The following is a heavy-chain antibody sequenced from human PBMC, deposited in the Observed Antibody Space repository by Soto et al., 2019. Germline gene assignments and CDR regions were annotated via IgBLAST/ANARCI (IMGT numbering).Heavy chain of an antibody. CDR3: ARHGYYDSSGYYYEGYFDY. D-gene: IGHD3-22*01. V-gene: IGHV4-39*01. J-gene: IGHJ4*02. Sequence: SETLSLTCTVSGGSISSSSYYWGWIRHPPGKGLEWIGSIYYSGSTYYNPSLKSRVTISVDTSKNQFSLKLSSVTAADTAVYYCARHGYYDSSGYYYEGYFDYWGQGTLVTVSS. CDR2: IYYSGST. CDR1: GGSISSSSYY.